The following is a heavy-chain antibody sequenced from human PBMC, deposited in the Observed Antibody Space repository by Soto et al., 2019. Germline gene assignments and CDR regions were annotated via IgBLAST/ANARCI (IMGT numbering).Heavy chain of an antibody. J-gene: IGHJ6*02. V-gene: IGHV3-48*02. D-gene: IGHD3-10*01. CDR2: ISRSSTGI. CDR3: ARAVTWGLDV. Sequence: EVQLVESGGGLVQPGGSLRLSCAASGFTFSLYSMSWVRQAPGKGLEWVSYISRSSTGIHYADSVKGRFTISRDDATNSMHLQMNCLRDADTAVYYCARAVTWGLDVWGQGTTVSISS. CDR1: GFTFSLYS.